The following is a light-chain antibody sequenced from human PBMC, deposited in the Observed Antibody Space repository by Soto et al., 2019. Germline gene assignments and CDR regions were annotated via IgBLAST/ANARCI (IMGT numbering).Light chain of an antibody. CDR2: GDN. CDR3: QSYDISLHNYV. J-gene: IGLJ1*01. V-gene: IGLV1-40*01. CDR1: TAKIGAPYD. Sequence: QSVLTQPPSVSGAPGQRVWISWTWRTAKIGAPYDVHWYQHLPGTAPKLLIYGDNNRPSGVPDRFSGSKSGTSASLAITRLQAEDEADYYCQSYDISLHNYVFGTGTKVTVL.